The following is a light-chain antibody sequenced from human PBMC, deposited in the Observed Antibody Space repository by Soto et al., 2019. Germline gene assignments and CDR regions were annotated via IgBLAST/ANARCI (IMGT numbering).Light chain of an antibody. CDR1: SSNIGSNY. V-gene: IGLV1-47*02. CDR3: AAWDDSMSAV. CDR2: SND. Sequence: QLVLTQPPSASGTPGQRVTISCSGSSSNIGSNYVYWYQQLPGTAPKLLIYSNDQRPSGVPDRFSGSKSGTSASLAISGLRSEDEAAYYCAAWDDSMSAVFGGGTKVTVL. J-gene: IGLJ2*01.